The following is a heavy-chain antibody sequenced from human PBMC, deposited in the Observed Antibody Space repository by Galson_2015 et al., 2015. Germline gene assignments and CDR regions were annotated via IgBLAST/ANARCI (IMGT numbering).Heavy chain of an antibody. CDR3: ARDRRALVVVPAYQAY. J-gene: IGHJ4*02. CDR1: GFTFSSYG. D-gene: IGHD2-2*01. CDR2: IWYDGSNK. V-gene: IGHV3-33*01. Sequence: SLRLSCAASGFTFSSYGMYWVRQAPGKGLEWVAVIWYDGSNKYYADSVKGRFTISRDNSKNTLYLQMNSLRAEDTAVYYCARDRRALVVVPAYQAYWGQGTLVTVSS.